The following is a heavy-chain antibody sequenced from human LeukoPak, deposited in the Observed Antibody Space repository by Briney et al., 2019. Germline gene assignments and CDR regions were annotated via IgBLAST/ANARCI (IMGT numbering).Heavy chain of an antibody. CDR3: ARDKDLDWFDP. J-gene: IGHJ5*02. CDR2: ISTYNGNT. V-gene: IGHV1-18*04. Sequence: GASVKVSCKASGYTFTGYYMHWVRQAPGQGLKWMGWISTYNGNTNYAQKLQGRVTMTTDTSTSTAYMELRSLRSDDTAVYYCARDKDLDWFDPWGQGTLVTVSS. D-gene: IGHD2-15*01. CDR1: GYTFTGYY.